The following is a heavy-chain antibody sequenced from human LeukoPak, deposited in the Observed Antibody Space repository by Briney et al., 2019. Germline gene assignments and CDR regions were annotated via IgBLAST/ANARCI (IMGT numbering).Heavy chain of an antibody. CDR3: AKGDTAMAEYYYYYAMDV. D-gene: IGHD5-18*01. J-gene: IGHJ6*02. CDR1: GLTLTSYA. CDR2: ISRSGGST. Sequence: TGGSLRLSCAASGLTLTSYAMSWVRPAPGKGLEWVSVISRSGGSTYYADSVKGRFTISRDNSKNTLYLQMNSLRAEDTAVYYCAKGDTAMAEYYYYYAMDVWGQGTTVTVSS. V-gene: IGHV3-23*01.